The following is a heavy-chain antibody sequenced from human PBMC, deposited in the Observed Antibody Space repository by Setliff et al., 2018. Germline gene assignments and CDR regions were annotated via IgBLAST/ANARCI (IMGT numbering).Heavy chain of an antibody. CDR2: VFYNGNT. Sequence: SETLSLTCIVSGASVGSSNYYWGWVRQSPEKGLQWVGSVFYNGNTYYNPSLKGRVTVSVDRSNNQFSLKLSYVTAADTAVYFYARDNKWGNSYSGSGTYSRWFDPWGQGTLVTVSS. CDR3: ARDNKWGNSYSGSGTYSRWFDP. CDR1: GASVGSSNYY. D-gene: IGHD3-10*01. V-gene: IGHV4-39*07. J-gene: IGHJ5*02.